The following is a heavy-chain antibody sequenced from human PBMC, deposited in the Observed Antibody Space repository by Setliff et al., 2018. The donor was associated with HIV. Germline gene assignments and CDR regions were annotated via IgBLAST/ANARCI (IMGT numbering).Heavy chain of an antibody. Sequence: GGSLRLSCAASGFTFSTYGMHWVRQAPGKGLEWVAFIRYDGSNKYYADSVKGRFTISRDNSKNTLHLQMNSLKAEDTALYYCAKDMEYATSVYYHWYFDLWGRGALVTVSS. J-gene: IGHJ2*01. CDR2: IRYDGSNK. V-gene: IGHV3-30*02. CDR1: GFTFSTYG. D-gene: IGHD3-22*01. CDR3: AKDMEYATSVYYHWYFDL.